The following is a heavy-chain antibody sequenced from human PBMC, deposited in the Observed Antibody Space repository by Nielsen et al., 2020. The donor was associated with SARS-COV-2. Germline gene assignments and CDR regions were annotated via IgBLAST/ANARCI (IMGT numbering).Heavy chain of an antibody. CDR1: GFTFSAYS. D-gene: IGHD4-11*01. CDR2: DSGSGVST. CDR3: ARDAAYSRFDY. V-gene: IGHV3-23*01. Sequence: GESLKISCAGSGFTFSAYSMSWVRQAPGKGLEWVSADSGSGVSTYYADSVKGRFTISRANSRNTVYLQMNSLRAEDTAVYYCARDAAYSRFDYWGQGTLVTVSS. J-gene: IGHJ4*02.